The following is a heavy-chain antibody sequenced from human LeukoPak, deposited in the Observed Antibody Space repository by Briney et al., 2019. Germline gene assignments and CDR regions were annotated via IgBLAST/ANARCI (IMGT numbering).Heavy chain of an antibody. CDR3: ARLYYDSSGSFAY. D-gene: IGHD3-22*01. J-gene: IGHJ4*02. V-gene: IGHV3-30*02. CDR1: GFTFSSYG. Sequence: PGGSLRLSCAASGFTFSSYGMHWVRQAPGKGLEWVAFIRYDGSNKYYADSVKGRFTISRDNSKNTLYLQMNSLRAEDTAVYYCARLYYDSSGSFAYWGQGTLVTVSS. CDR2: IRYDGSNK.